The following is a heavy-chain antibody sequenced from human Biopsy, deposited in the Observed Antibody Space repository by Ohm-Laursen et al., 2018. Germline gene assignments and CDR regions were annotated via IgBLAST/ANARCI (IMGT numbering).Heavy chain of an antibody. CDR1: GFTLGDYY. J-gene: IGHJ4*02. Sequence: GSPRLSCTASGFTLGDYYMSWIRQAPGKGLEWLSYISGSGVTKMYADSVKGRFTVSRDNAKNSLYLEMNNLTVEDTAVYYCATDWAGSYNENWGQGTLVSVSS. V-gene: IGHV3-11*01. CDR2: ISGSGVTK. D-gene: IGHD3-10*01. CDR3: ATDWAGSYNEN.